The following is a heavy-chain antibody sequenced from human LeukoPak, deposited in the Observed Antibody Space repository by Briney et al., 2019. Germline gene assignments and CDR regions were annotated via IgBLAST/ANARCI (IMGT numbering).Heavy chain of an antibody. CDR2: IYSGGST. V-gene: IGHV3-66*01. CDR3: ARARNPRDYDFWSGTNYFDY. J-gene: IGHJ4*02. D-gene: IGHD3-3*01. Sequence: GGSLRLSCAASGFTVSSNYMSWVRQAPGKGLEWVSVIYSGGSTYYADSVKGRFTISRGNSKNTLYLQMNSLRAEDTAVYYCARARNPRDYDFWSGTNYFDYWGQGTLVTVSS. CDR1: GFTVSSNY.